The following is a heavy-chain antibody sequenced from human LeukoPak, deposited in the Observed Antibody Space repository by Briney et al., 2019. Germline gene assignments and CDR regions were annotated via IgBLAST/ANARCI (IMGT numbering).Heavy chain of an antibody. CDR2: INPRGGST. CDR1: GYTFTSYY. J-gene: IGHJ6*03. Sequence: ASVKVSCKASGYTFTSYYMHWVRQAPGQGLEWMGIINPRGGSTSYAQKFQGRVTMTRDTSTGTVYMELSSLRSEDTAVYYCARARYYYYYMDVWGKGTTVTVSS. V-gene: IGHV1-46*03. CDR3: ARARYYYYYMDV.